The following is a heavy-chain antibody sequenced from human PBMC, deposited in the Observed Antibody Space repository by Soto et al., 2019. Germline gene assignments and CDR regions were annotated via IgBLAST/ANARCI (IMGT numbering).Heavy chain of an antibody. CDR2: IYYSGST. Sequence: QVQLQESGPGLVKPSQTLSLTCTVSGASMSSGGYYWTWFRQSAGKGLEWIGYIYYSGSTYYNPSLESRVAISLDTSRSQFSLTLHSVTAADTAIYYCARDRHNNFFDPWGQGTLVTVSS. D-gene: IGHD6-6*01. CDR1: GASMSSGGYY. CDR3: ARDRHNNFFDP. V-gene: IGHV4-31*03. J-gene: IGHJ5*02.